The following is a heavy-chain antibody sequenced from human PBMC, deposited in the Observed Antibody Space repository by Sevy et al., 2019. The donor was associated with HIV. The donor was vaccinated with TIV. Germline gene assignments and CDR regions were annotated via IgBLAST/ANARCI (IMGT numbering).Heavy chain of an antibody. CDR2: IYPGDSDT. D-gene: IGHD3-10*01. CDR3: ARHQNGRRGSFHYYYYYGMDV. Sequence: GESLKISCKGSGYSFTSYWIGWVRQMPGKGLEWMGIIYPGDSDTRDSPSFQGQVTISADKSISTAYLQWSSLKASDTAMYYCARHQNGRRGSFHYYYYYGMDVWGQGTTVTVSS. CDR1: GYSFTSYW. J-gene: IGHJ6*02. V-gene: IGHV5-51*01.